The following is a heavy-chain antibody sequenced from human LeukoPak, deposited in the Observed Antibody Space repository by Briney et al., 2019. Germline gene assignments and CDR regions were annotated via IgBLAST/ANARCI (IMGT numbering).Heavy chain of an antibody. D-gene: IGHD3/OR15-3a*01. J-gene: IGHJ3*01. CDR2: TFYTGRT. Sequence: PSETLSLTCTVSGDTIISNIYWWDWVRLPPGKGLEWIGATFYTGRTFYSPSLKSRVTISVDTSKNQFSLDLSSATAADTAVYYCARRRHNFDFYDVWGQGTRVTVSS. CDR1: GDTIISNIYW. V-gene: IGHV4-39*01. CDR3: ARRRHNFDFYDV.